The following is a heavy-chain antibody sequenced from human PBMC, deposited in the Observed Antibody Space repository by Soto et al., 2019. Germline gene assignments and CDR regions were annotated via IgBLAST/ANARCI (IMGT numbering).Heavy chain of an antibody. Sequence: PSETLSLTCTVSGGSISSYYWSWIRQPPGKGLEWIGYIYYRGTTNYNPSLKSRVTISVDTSKNQFSLKLSSVTAADTAVYYCAGAEDPYSGYDLWGQGTLVTVSS. CDR3: AGAEDPYSGYDL. V-gene: IGHV4-59*08. CDR1: GGSISSYY. CDR2: IYYRGTT. D-gene: IGHD5-12*01. J-gene: IGHJ4*02.